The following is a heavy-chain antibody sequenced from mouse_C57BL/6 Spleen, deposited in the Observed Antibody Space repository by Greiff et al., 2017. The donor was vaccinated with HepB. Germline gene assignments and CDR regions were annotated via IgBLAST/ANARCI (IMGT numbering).Heavy chain of an antibody. CDR1: DSEVFPIAY. J-gene: IGHJ1*03. V-gene: IGHV15-2*01. CDR3: ARTSIPFITTVVATQYWYFDV. Sequence: QVQLKESGSELRSPGSSVKLSCKDFDSEVFPIAYMSWVRQKPGHGFEWIGGILPSIGRTIYGEKFEDKATLDADTLSNTAYLELNSLTSEDSAIYYCARTSIPFITTVVATQYWYFDVWGTGTTVTVSS. CDR2: ILPSIGRT. D-gene: IGHD1-1*01.